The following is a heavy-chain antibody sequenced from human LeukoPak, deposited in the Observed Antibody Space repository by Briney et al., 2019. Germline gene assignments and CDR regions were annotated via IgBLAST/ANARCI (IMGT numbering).Heavy chain of an antibody. CDR2: IYHSGST. CDR3: ARGSGYCSGGSCYSGYYYYYGMDV. CDR1: GGSISSSNW. Sequence: PSGTLSLTCAVSGGSISSSNWWSWVRQPPGKGLEWIGEIYHSGSTNYNPFLKSRVTISVDKSKNQFSLKLSSVTAADTAVYYCARGSGYCSGGSCYSGYYYYYGMDVWGQGTTVTVSS. D-gene: IGHD2-15*01. V-gene: IGHV4-4*02. J-gene: IGHJ6*02.